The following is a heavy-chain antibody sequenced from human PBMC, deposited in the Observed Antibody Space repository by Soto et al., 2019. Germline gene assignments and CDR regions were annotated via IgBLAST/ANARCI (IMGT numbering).Heavy chain of an antibody. CDR2: INPNSGGT. CDR1: GYTFTGYY. V-gene: IGHV1-2*02. CDR3: ARDPWRIAVKRIYYYGMDV. D-gene: IGHD6-6*01. J-gene: IGHJ6*02. Sequence: QVQLVQSGAEVKKPGASVKVSCKASGYTFTGYYMHWVRQAPGQGLEWMGWINPNSGGTNYAQKFQGRVTMTRDTSISTAYMELSRLRSDDTAVYYCARDPWRIAVKRIYYYGMDVWGQGTTVTVSS.